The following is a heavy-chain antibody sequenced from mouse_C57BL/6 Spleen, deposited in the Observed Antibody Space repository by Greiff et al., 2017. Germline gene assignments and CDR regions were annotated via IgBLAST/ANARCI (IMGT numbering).Heavy chain of an antibody. CDR1: GYTFTNYW. J-gene: IGHJ2*01. V-gene: IGHV1-63*01. Sequence: QVQLKQSGAELVRPGTSVKMSCKASGYTFTNYWIGWAKQRPGHGLEWIGDIYPGGGYTNYNEKFKGKATLTADKSSSTAYMQFSSLTSEDSAIYYCAREGYYDYPYYFDYWGQGTTLTVSS. CDR2: IYPGGGYT. CDR3: AREGYYDYPYYFDY. D-gene: IGHD2-4*01.